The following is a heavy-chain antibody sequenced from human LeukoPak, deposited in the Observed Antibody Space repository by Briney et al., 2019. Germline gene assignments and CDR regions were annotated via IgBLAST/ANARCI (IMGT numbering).Heavy chain of an antibody. V-gene: IGHV4-39*01. D-gene: IGHD3-22*01. CDR2: IYYSESS. J-gene: IGHJ4*02. CDR1: GDSISSTSHY. Sequence: PSETLSLTCTVSGDSISSTSHYWGWIRQPPGKGLEFIGSIYYSESSYSNPSLKSRVAISIDRAKNQLSLKLSSVTAADTAIYYCARSYYYDTSGYYDYWGRGTLVTVSS. CDR3: ARSYYYDTSGYYDY.